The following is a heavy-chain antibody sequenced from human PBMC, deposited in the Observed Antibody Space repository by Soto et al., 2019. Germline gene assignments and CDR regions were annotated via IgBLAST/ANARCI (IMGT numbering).Heavy chain of an antibody. J-gene: IGHJ6*02. CDR1: EFTFSSYA. Sequence: PGGSLRLSCAASEFTFSSYAMSWVRQAPGKGLEWVSTITNTGGDTLYADSVKGRFTISRDNSKGTLFLQMNNLRVDDTAVYYCARDDYVWGSYRYVYYYGMDVWGQGTTVTVSS. V-gene: IGHV3-23*01. D-gene: IGHD3-16*02. CDR2: ITNTGGDT. CDR3: ARDDYVWGSYRYVYYYGMDV.